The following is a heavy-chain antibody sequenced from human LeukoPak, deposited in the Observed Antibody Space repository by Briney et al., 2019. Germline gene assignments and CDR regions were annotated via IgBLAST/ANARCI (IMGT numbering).Heavy chain of an antibody. D-gene: IGHD5-18*01. J-gene: IGHJ4*02. CDR1: GFTFSSYW. Sequence: GGSLRLSCAASGFTFSSYWMHWVRQAPGKGLVWVSRINSDGSSTSYADSVKGRFTISRDNAKNTLYLQMNSLRAEDTAVYYCARVAGSYGQKRTTDYWGQGTLVTVSS. CDR2: INSDGSST. V-gene: IGHV3-74*01. CDR3: ARVAGSYGQKRTTDY.